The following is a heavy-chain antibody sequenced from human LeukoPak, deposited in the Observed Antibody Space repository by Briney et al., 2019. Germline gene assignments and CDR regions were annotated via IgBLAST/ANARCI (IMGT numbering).Heavy chain of an antibody. J-gene: IGHJ4*02. Sequence: GGSLRLSCAASGFTFSSYAMHWVRQAPGKGLEWVAVISYDGSNKYYADPVKGRFTISRDNSKNTLYLQMNSLRAEDTAVYYCARDGYSSGWGFGYWGQGTLVTVSS. CDR1: GFTFSSYA. CDR3: ARDGYSSGWGFGY. V-gene: IGHV3-30*04. D-gene: IGHD6-19*01. CDR2: ISYDGSNK.